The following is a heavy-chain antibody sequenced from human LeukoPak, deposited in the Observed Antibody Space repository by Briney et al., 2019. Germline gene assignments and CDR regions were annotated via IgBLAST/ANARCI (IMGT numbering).Heavy chain of an antibody. Sequence: GGTLRLSCAASGFIFSSHGMNWVRQAPGKGLEWVSGISPSGDITYYADSVKGRFTISRDNSKNTVYLQMDSLRFEDAAVYYCARSGLIRFDYWGQGTLVTVSS. CDR1: GFIFSSHG. D-gene: IGHD2-15*01. J-gene: IGHJ4*02. CDR3: ARSGLIRFDY. CDR2: ISPSGDIT. V-gene: IGHV3-23*01.